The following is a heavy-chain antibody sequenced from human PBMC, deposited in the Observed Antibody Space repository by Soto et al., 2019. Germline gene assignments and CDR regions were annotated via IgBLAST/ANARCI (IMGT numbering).Heavy chain of an antibody. V-gene: IGHV3-11*06. CDR1: GFTFSDYY. CDR2: ISSNSNYK. CDR3: ARATGYYHTSGSDS. J-gene: IGHJ4*02. D-gene: IGHD3-22*01. Sequence: QVQLVESGGGLVKPGGSLRLSCAASGFTFSDYYMSWIRQAPGKGLEWISYISSNSNYKNHADSVRGRFTISRDNVKNSLYLQMKCLRAEDTAFYYCARATGYYHTSGSDSWGQGTLVTVSS.